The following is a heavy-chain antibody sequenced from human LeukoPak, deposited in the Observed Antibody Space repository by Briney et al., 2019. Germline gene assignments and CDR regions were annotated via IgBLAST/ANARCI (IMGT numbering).Heavy chain of an antibody. CDR2: ISTGSNYI. V-gene: IGHV3-21*01. J-gene: IGHJ4*02. D-gene: IGHD6-13*01. Sequence: GGSLRLSCAASGFTFSSYGMHWVRQAPGKGLEWVSSISTGSNYIYYADSVKGRFTISRDNAKNSLYLQMNSLRAEDTAVYYCARGDSSSWYAGYWGQGTLVTVSS. CDR1: GFTFSSYG. CDR3: ARGDSSSWYAGY.